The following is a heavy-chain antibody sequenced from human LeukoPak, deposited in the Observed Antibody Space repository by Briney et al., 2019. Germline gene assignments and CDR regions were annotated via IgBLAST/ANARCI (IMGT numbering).Heavy chain of an antibody. D-gene: IGHD6-19*01. CDR3: ARHGSGWYRGVFDY. CDR1: GGSIRSYY. CDR2: IFYSGNT. J-gene: IGHJ4*02. Sequence: SETLSLTCTVSGGSIRSYYWSWIRQPPGKGLEWIGYIFYSGNTNYNPSLKSRVSISEDTSKNQFSLKLSSVTAADTAVYYCARHGSGWYRGVFDYWGQGTLVTVSS. V-gene: IGHV4-59*08.